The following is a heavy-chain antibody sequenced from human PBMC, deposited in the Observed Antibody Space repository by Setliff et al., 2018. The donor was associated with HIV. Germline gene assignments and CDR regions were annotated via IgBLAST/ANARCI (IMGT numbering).Heavy chain of an antibody. CDR3: ARLAATYGNHRFDY. CDR1: LGSISSSYSHY. V-gene: IGHV4-39*01. J-gene: IGHJ4*02. D-gene: IGHD1-1*01. CDR2: IFHTGYS. Sequence: SETLSLTCTVSLGSISSSYSHYWAWIRQPPGKGLEWIGHIFHTGYSIYSPSLKSRVTMSVDTSKNEFSLKMTSVIAADAAVYFCARLAATYGNHRFDYWGQGVPVTV.